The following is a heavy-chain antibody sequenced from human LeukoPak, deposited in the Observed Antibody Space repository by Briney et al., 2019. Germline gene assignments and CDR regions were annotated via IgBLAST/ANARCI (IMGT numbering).Heavy chain of an antibody. J-gene: IGHJ4*02. CDR2: ISGSGGST. CDR1: GFAFSSYA. D-gene: IGHD2-8*01. V-gene: IGHV3-23*01. Sequence: GGSLRLSCAASGFAFSSYAMSWVRQAPGKGLEWVSAISGSGGSTYYADSVKGRFTISRDNSKNTLYLQMNSLRAEDTAVYYCAKASGESYCTNGVCYTDYFDYWGQGTLVTVSS. CDR3: AKASGESYCTNGVCYTDYFDY.